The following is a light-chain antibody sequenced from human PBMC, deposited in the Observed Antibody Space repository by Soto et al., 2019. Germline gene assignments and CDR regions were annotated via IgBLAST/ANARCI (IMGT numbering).Light chain of an antibody. CDR2: GAS. Sequence: EIVLTQSPGTLSLSPGERATLSCRASQSVSSSYLAWYQQKPDQAPRLLIYGASSRATGSPDRFSGSGSGTDFTLTISRLEPQDFAVYYCQQYGSSPPWTFGQGTKVEIK. CDR3: QQYGSSPPWT. V-gene: IGKV3-20*01. J-gene: IGKJ1*01. CDR1: QSVSSSY.